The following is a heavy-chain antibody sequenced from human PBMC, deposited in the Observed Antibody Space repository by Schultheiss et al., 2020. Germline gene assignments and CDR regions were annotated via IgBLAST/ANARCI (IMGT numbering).Heavy chain of an antibody. J-gene: IGHJ4*02. V-gene: IGHV3-23*01. D-gene: IGHD2-15*01. CDR2: ISGSGGST. Sequence: GGSLRLSCAASRFTFSSYAMSWVRQAPGKGLEWVSAISGSGGSTYYADSVKGRFTISRDNAKNSLYLQMNSLRAEDTATYFCARRTTGFCSGGDCSYYFDYWGQGTLVNVSS. CDR1: RFTFSSYA. CDR3: ARRTTGFCSGGDCSYYFDY.